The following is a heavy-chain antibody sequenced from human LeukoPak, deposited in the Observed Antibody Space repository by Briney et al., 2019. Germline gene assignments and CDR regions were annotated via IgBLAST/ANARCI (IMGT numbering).Heavy chain of an antibody. V-gene: IGHV1-2*02. J-gene: IGHJ4*02. Sequence: ASVKVSCKASGYTFTGYYMHWVRQAPGQGLEWMGWINPNSGGTNYAQKFQGRVTMTRDTSISTAYMELSRLRSDDTAVYYCAREPMIVQGSFDYWGQGTLVTVSS. CDR1: GYTFTGYY. D-gene: IGHD3-22*01. CDR3: AREPMIVQGSFDY. CDR2: INPNSGGT.